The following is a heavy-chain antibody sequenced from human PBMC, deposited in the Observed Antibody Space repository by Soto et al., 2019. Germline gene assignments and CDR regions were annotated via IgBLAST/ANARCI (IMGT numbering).Heavy chain of an antibody. CDR1: GFTFSSYG. V-gene: IGHV3-30*18. Sequence: QVQLVESGGGVVQPGRSLRLSCAASGFTFSSYGMHWVRQAPGKGLEWVAVISYDGSNKYYADSVKGRFTISRDNSKNTLYLQMNRLRAEDTAVYYCAKSLIVVVTAFEYWGQGTLVTVSS. CDR3: AKSLIVVVTAFEY. J-gene: IGHJ4*02. D-gene: IGHD3-22*01. CDR2: ISYDGSNK.